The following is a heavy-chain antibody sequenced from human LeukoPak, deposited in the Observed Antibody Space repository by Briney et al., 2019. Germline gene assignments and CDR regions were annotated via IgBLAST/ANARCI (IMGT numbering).Heavy chain of an antibody. Sequence: PGRSLRLSCAASGYTFSNYAMHWVRQAPGKGLEWVAVILYDGSMKYYADSLKGRFTISRDNSKNTLYLQMNSLRAEDTAVYYCATDSSPDYWGQGTLVTVSS. CDR1: GYTFSNYA. CDR3: ATDSSPDY. J-gene: IGHJ4*02. CDR2: ILYDGSMK. V-gene: IGHV3-30*04. D-gene: IGHD6-13*01.